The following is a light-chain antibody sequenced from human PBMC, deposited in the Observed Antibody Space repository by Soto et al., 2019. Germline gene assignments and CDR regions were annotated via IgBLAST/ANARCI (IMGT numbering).Light chain of an antibody. J-gene: IGKJ1*01. CDR1: QSISTW. Sequence: DIQMTQSPSTVSASVGDRVTITCRASQSISTWLAWYQHKPGEAPKPLIYKASSLESGVPSRFSGSGSGTEFTLTISSLEPDDFATYYCQQYNRYWTFGQGTKVEVK. V-gene: IGKV1-5*03. CDR3: QQYNRYWT. CDR2: KAS.